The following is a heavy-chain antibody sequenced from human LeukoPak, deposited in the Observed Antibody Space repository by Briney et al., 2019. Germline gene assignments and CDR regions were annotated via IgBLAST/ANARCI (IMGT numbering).Heavy chain of an antibody. CDR2: INHSGST. Sequence: KPSETLSLTCAVYGGSFSGYYWSWIRQPPGKGLEWIREINHSGSTNYNPSLKSRVTISVDTSKNQFSLKLSSVTAADTAVYYCARGGTTAPSSRPIKIMYYYYGMDVWGQGTTVTVSS. CDR3: ARGGTTAPSSRPIKIMYYYYGMDV. V-gene: IGHV4-34*01. J-gene: IGHJ6*02. CDR1: GGSFSGYY. D-gene: IGHD2-15*01.